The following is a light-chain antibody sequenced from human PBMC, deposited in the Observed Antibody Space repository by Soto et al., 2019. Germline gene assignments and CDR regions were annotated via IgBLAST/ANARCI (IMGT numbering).Light chain of an antibody. CDR2: EVS. V-gene: IGLV2-8*01. CDR3: SSYAGSNNYVV. J-gene: IGLJ2*01. CDR1: SSDVGGYDR. Sequence: QSVLTQPPSASGSPGQSVTISCTGTSSDVGGYDRVSWYQQHPGKVPKLMIYEVSKRPSGVPDRFSASKSGNTASLTVSGLQTEDEADYYCSSYAGSNNYVVFGGGTKVTVL.